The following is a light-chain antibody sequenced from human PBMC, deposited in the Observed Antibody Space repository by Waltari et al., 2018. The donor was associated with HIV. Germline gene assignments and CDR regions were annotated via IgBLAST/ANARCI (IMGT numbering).Light chain of an antibody. CDR1: SSDIGNYNF. CDR3: SSYTGSGTLVV. J-gene: IGLJ3*02. Sequence: QSALTQPASVSGSPGQSITISCTGTSSDIGNYNFVSWYQQHPGKAPKLLIYEVTNRPSGVSNRFSGSKSGNTASLTISGLQAEDEGDYFCSSYTGSGTLVVFGGGTNLTVL. CDR2: EVT. V-gene: IGLV2-14*01.